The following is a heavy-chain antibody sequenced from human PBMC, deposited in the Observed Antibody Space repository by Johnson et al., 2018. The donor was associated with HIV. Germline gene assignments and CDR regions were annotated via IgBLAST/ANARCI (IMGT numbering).Heavy chain of an antibody. V-gene: IGHV3-74*01. CDR2: VTSDGSRL. J-gene: IGHJ3*02. Sequence: VQLVESGGGLVQPGGSLRLSCAASGFTFSNYWMHWVRQAPGKGLVWVSRVTSDGSRLSYADSVKGRFTISRDNAKNTLYLQMNSLRAEDTAAYYCARELSQDAFDIWGQGTMVTVSS. CDR3: ARELSQDAFDI. D-gene: IGHD3-3*02. CDR1: GFTFSNYW.